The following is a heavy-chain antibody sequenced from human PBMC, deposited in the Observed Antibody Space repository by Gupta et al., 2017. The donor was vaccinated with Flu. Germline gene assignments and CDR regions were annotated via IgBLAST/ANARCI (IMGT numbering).Heavy chain of an antibody. D-gene: IGHD2-2*01. V-gene: IGHV3-23*01. Sequence: VRQAPGKGLEWASVISGVGGSTYYADSVKGRFTISRDNSKNTLYLQMSSLRVEDTAVYYCAKDRWGYCSGSTCYFDAFDIWGQGTMVTVSS. CDR2: ISGVGGST. J-gene: IGHJ3*02. CDR3: AKDRWGYCSGSTCYFDAFDI.